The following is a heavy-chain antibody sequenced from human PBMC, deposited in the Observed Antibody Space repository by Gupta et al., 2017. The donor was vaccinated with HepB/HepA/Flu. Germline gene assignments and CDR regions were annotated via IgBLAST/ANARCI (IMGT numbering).Heavy chain of an antibody. CDR1: GFTFSSYW. V-gene: IGHV3-7*04. CDR3: ARAYGSESYDPAPAEKNFDY. Sequence: EVQLVESGGGLVQPGGSLRLSCAASGFTFSSYWMSWVRQAPGKGLEWVANIKQDGSEKYYVDSVKGRFTISRDNAKNSLYLQRNSLRAEDTAVYYCARAYGSESYDPAPAEKNFDYWGQGTLVTVSS. D-gene: IGHD3-10*01. CDR2: IKQDGSEK. J-gene: IGHJ4*02.